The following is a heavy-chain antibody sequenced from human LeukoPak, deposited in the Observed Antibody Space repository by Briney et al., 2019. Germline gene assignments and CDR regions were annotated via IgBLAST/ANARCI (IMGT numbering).Heavy chain of an antibody. V-gene: IGHV1-18*01. CDR3: ARILRFLEWSPAPDFDY. CDR1: GYTFTSYG. Sequence: ASVKVSCKASGYTFTSYGISWVRQAPGQGLEWMGWISAYNGNTNYAQKLQGRVTMTTDTSTSTAYMELRSLRSDDTAVYYCARILRFLEWSPAPDFDYWGQGTLVTVSS. D-gene: IGHD3-3*01. J-gene: IGHJ4*02. CDR2: ISAYNGNT.